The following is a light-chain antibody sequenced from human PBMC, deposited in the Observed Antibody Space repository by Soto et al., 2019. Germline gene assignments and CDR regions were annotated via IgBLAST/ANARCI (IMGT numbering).Light chain of an antibody. J-gene: IGKJ4*01. CDR3: QQRSIWPPA. V-gene: IGKV3-11*01. Sequence: EIVMTQSPATLTLSPGERATLSCRASQSVGTYLAWYQQKPGQAPRLLIYDSSKRATDIPARFSGSGSGTDFTLTSSSLEPEHFAVYYCQQRSIWPPAFGGGTKVEI. CDR1: QSVGTY. CDR2: DSS.